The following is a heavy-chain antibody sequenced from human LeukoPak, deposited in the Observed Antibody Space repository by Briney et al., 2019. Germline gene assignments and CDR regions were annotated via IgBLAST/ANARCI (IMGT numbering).Heavy chain of an antibody. CDR3: ARRDRYSGSYWVLAFDI. J-gene: IGHJ3*02. V-gene: IGHV3-11*04. CDR2: ISSSGSTI. Sequence: GGSLRLSCAASGFTFSDYYMSWIRQAPGKGLEWVSYISSSGSTIYYADSVKGRFTISRDNAKNSLYLQMNSLRAEDTAVYYCARRDRYSGSYWVLAFDIWGQGTMVTVSS. CDR1: GFTFSDYY. D-gene: IGHD1-26*01.